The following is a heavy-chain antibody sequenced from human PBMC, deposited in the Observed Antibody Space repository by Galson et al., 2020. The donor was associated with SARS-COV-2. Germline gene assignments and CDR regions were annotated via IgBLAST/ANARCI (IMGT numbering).Heavy chain of an antibody. V-gene: IGHV3-15*04. CDR2: IGSKGDGETI. D-gene: IGHD3-22*01. CDR1: GFVFTKAW. Sequence: GESLKISCVASGFVFTKAWMSWVRQAPGKGLEWVGHIGSKGDGETIDYVKGGFIISRDESKNTVYLQMDSLRIEDTAVYYCTTDPGDYSGYGPGYWGQGTRVTVSS. CDR3: TTDPGDYSGYGPGY. J-gene: IGHJ4*02.